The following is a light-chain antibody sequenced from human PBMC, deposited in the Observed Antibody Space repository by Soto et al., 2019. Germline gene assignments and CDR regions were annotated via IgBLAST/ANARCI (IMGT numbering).Light chain of an antibody. CDR1: SSNIGSNY. CDR3: AVRDDSLSGHWV. V-gene: IGLV1-47*01. CDR2: RSD. J-gene: IGLJ3*02. Sequence: QSVLTQPPSASGTPGQRVTISCSGSSSNIGSNYVSWYQHLPGAAPKLLIYRSDQRPSGVPARFSGSKSGTSASLAISGLRSEDEADYFCAVRDDSLSGHWVFGGGTKVTVL.